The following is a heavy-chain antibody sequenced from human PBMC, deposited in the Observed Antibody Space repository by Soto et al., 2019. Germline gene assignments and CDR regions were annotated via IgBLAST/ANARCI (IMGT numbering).Heavy chain of an antibody. Sequence: QVQLQASGPGLVTPSQTMSLTCTVYGGSISSGGYYWSWIRQHPGKGMEWIGYIYYSGSTYYNPSLMSRVTISVDTSKNQFSRKLSSVTASDTAVYYCAGARLVHPCDPWGQGTLFIVSS. V-gene: IGHV4-31*03. D-gene: IGHD6-6*01. CDR1: GGSISSGGYY. CDR3: AGARLVHPCDP. CDR2: IYYSGST. J-gene: IGHJ5*02.